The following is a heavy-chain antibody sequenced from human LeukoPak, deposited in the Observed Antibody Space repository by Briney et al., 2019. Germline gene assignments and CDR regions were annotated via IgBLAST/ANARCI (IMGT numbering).Heavy chain of an antibody. CDR2: INHSGST. CDR1: GGSFSGYY. J-gene: IGHJ4*02. CDR3: ARGAYYYDSSGYYPFDY. Sequence: SDTLSLTCAVYGGSFSGYYWSWIRQPPGKGLEWIGEINHSGSTNYNPSLKSRVTISVDTSKNQFSLKLSSVTAADTAVYYCARGAYYYDSSGYYPFDYWGQGTLVTVSS. D-gene: IGHD3-22*01. V-gene: IGHV4-34*01.